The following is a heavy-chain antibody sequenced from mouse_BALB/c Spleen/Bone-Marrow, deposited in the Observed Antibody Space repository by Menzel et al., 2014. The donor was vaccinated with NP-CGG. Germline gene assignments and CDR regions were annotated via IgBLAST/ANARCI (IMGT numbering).Heavy chain of an antibody. D-gene: IGHD4-1*01. J-gene: IGHJ2*01. CDR3: ARDWDGIDY. V-gene: IGHV3-8*02. CDR2: ISYSGST. CDR1: GDSITSGY. Sequence: EVKVEESGPSLVKPSQTLSLTCSVTGDSITSGYWNWIRKFPGNKLECMGYISYSGSTYYNPSLKSRISITRDTSKNQYYLQSNSVTTEDTATYYCARDWDGIDYWGQGTTLTVSS.